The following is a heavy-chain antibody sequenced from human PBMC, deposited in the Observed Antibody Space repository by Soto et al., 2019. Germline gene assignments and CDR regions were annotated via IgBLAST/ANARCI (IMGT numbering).Heavy chain of an antibody. CDR1: GGSISSSSYY. D-gene: IGHD4-17*01. CDR3: ARAYGDYVGGWFDP. V-gene: IGHV4-39*01. CDR2: IYYSGST. J-gene: IGHJ5*02. Sequence: PSETLSLTCTVSGGSISSSSYYWGWIRQPPGKGLQWIVSIYYSGSTYYNPPLHRRVNITVDNSKNQLSLKLRSVAAAETAVYYCARAYGDYVGGWFDPWGQGTLVTVSS.